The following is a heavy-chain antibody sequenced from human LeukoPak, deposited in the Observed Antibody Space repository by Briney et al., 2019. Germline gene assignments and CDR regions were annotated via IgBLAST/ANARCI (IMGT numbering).Heavy chain of an antibody. CDR1: GYTFTSYG. CDR3: ARAYCSSTSCYRLDP. CDR2: ISAYNGNT. J-gene: IGHJ5*02. V-gene: IGHV1-18*01. Sequence: ASVKVSCKASGYTFTSYGISWVRQAPGQGLEWMGWISAYNGNTNYAQKLQGRVTMTTDTSTSTAYMELRSLRSDDTAVYYCARAYCSSTSCYRLDPWGQGTLVTVSS. D-gene: IGHD2-2*01.